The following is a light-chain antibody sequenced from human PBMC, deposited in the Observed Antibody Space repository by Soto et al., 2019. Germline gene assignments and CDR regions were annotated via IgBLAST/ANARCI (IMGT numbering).Light chain of an antibody. J-gene: IGLJ2*01. Sequence: SVLTQPPSASGTPGQRVTISCSGRNSNIGSNPVHWYQQFPGTAPKVLIYSNYQRPSGVPDRFSGSESGTSASLAISALQSEDDADYYCPAFDDRLSDLLFGVGT. V-gene: IGLV1-44*01. CDR3: PAFDDRLSDLL. CDR1: NSNIGSNP. CDR2: SNY.